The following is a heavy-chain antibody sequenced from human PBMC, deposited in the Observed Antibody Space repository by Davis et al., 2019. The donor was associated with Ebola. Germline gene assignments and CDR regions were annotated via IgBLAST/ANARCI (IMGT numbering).Heavy chain of an antibody. CDR3: ARQFAHYYDSSGYYSDSGTLDY. V-gene: IGHV4-59*05. Sequence: SETLSLTCTVSGGSISSYYWSWIRQPPGKGLEWIGSIYYSGSTYYNPSLKSRVTISVDTSKNQFSLKLSSVTAADTAVYYCARQFAHYYDSSGYYSDSGTLDYWGQGTLVTVSS. CDR1: GGSISSYY. CDR2: IYYSGST. J-gene: IGHJ4*02. D-gene: IGHD3-22*01.